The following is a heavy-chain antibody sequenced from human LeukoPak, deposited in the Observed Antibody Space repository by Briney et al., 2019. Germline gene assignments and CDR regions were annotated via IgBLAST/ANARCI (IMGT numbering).Heavy chain of an antibody. CDR3: ARDRGPYCSSTSCYLL. CDR1: GFTFTSSA. D-gene: IGHD2-2*01. V-gene: IGHV1-58*02. J-gene: IGHJ4*02. CDR2: IVVGSGNT. Sequence: ASVKVSCKASGFTFTSSAMQWVRQARGQRLEWIGWIVVGSGNTNYAQKFQERATITRDMSTSTAYMELSSLRSEDTAVYYCARDRGPYCSSTSCYLLWGQGTLVTVSS.